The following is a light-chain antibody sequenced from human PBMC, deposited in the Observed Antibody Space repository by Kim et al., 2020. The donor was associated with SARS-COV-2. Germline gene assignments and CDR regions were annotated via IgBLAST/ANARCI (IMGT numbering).Light chain of an antibody. CDR2: EDN. Sequence: KNVTISCTRRRGSLASNHVQWYQPRPGSAPTTVIYEDNQRPSGGPDRFSGSIDSSSNSASLTLSGLKTEEEAGYYCQSYDSSNQGVFGGGTQLTVL. V-gene: IGLV6-57*03. J-gene: IGLJ3*02. CDR3: QSYDSSNQGV. CDR1: RGSLASNH.